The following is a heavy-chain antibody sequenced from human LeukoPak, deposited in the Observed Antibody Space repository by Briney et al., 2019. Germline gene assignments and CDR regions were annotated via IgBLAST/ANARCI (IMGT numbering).Heavy chain of an antibody. CDR3: ARLGYCSSTSCHDAFDI. D-gene: IGHD2-2*01. CDR1: GYTFTSYG. J-gene: IGHJ3*02. V-gene: IGHV1-18*01. Sequence: ASVKVSCKASGYTFTSYGISWVRQAPGQGLEWMGWISTYNGNTNFAQKLQGRVTMTTDTSTSTAYMELRSLRSDDTAVYYCARLGYCSSTSCHDAFDIWGRGTMVTVSS. CDR2: ISTYNGNT.